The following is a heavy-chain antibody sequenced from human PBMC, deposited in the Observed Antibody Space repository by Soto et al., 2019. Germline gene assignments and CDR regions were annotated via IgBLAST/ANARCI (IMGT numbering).Heavy chain of an antibody. CDR2: ISGSGANT. Sequence: EVQLLESAGGLVQPGGSLSLSCAASGFTFSSYAMRWVRQAPGKGLEWVSAISGSGANTYYADSVKGRFTISRDNSKNTLFLQLNSLRAEDTAVYYCAKCAGSGWYPDYWGQGILVTVSS. V-gene: IGHV3-23*01. CDR1: GFTFSSYA. CDR3: AKCAGSGWYPDY. J-gene: IGHJ4*02. D-gene: IGHD6-19*01.